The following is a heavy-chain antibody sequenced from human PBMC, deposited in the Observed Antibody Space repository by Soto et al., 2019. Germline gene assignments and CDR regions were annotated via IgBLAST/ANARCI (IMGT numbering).Heavy chain of an antibody. CDR3: STRAYDTNGYYRFDP. Sequence: LSLTCAVYGGSFSGHSWTWIRQSPGKGLEWIGDINHSGRVNYSPSLKSRVTISLDTSKNQFSLTLSAVTAADTAMYYCSTRAYDTNGYYRFDPWGQGTLVTASA. D-gene: IGHD3-22*01. CDR1: GGSFSGHS. J-gene: IGHJ5*01. CDR2: INHSGRV. V-gene: IGHV4-34*01.